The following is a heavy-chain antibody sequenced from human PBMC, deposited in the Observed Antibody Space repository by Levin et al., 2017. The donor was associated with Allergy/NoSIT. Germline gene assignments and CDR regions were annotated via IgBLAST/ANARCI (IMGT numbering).Heavy chain of an antibody. CDR2: IYSGGST. Sequence: LSLTCAASGFTVSSTYMSWVRQAPGKGLEWVSVIYSGGSTYYADSVKGRFTISRDNSKNTLYLQMNSLRAEDTAVYYCARDSRPGVPGNYYYYMDVWGKGTTVTVSS. V-gene: IGHV3-53*01. J-gene: IGHJ6*03. CDR3: ARDSRPGVPGNYYYYMDV. D-gene: IGHD1-1*01. CDR1: GFTVSSTY.